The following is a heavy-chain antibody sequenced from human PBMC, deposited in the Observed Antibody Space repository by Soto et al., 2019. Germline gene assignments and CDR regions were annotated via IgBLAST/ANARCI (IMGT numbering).Heavy chain of an antibody. Sequence: PGGSLRLSCAASGFTFSSYGMHWVRQAPGKGLEWVAVIWYDGSNKYYADSVKGRFTISRDNSKNTLYLQMNSLRAEDTAVYYCARDPLRFLEWISTFYYYYYGMDVWGQGTTVTVSS. CDR2: IWYDGSNK. CDR3: ARDPLRFLEWISTFYYYYYGMDV. CDR1: GFTFSSYG. J-gene: IGHJ6*02. D-gene: IGHD3-3*01. V-gene: IGHV3-33*01.